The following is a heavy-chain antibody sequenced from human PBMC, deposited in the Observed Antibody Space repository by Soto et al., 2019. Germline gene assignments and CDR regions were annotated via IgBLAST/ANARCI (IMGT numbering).Heavy chain of an antibody. V-gene: IGHV1-18*01. D-gene: IGHD3-10*01. Sequence: QVQLVQSGAEVKKPGPSVKVSCKASGYTFTSYGISWVRQAPGQGLEWMGWISDYNGNTNYAQKLQGRVTTTTDTSTSTAYMELTSLRSDDTAVYSCARDYAFGELFEPWGKGTLVTVSS. J-gene: IGHJ5*02. CDR2: ISDYNGNT. CDR3: ARDYAFGELFEP. CDR1: GYTFTSYG.